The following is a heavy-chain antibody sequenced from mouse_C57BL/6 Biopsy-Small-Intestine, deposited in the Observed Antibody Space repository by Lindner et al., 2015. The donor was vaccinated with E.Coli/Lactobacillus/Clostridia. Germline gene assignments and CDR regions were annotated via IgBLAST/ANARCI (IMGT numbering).Heavy chain of an antibody. J-gene: IGHJ3*01. CDR1: GYTFTEYT. V-gene: IGHV1-55*01. CDR3: ARLDYDYDGGTC. D-gene: IGHD2-4*01. CDR2: IYPGSGST. Sequence: VQLQESGAELVKPGTSVKLSCKASGYTFTEYTIHWVKQRPGQGLEWIGDIYPGSGSTNYNENFKYKATLTVDTSSNTAFMQLNSLTSEDSAVYYCARLDYDYDGGTCWGQGTLVTVSA.